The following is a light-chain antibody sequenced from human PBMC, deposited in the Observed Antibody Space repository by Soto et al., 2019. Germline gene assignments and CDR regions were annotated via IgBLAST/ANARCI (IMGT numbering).Light chain of an antibody. J-gene: IGLJ3*02. CDR3: CSYAGSGTWV. V-gene: IGLV2-23*01. CDR1: SSDVGSYNL. Sequence: QSVLTQPASVSGSPGQSITISCTGTSSDVGSYNLVSWYQQHPGKAPKLMIYEATKRPSGVSYRFSGSQSGNTASLTISGLQAEDEADYYCCSYAGSGTWVFGGGTQLTVL. CDR2: EAT.